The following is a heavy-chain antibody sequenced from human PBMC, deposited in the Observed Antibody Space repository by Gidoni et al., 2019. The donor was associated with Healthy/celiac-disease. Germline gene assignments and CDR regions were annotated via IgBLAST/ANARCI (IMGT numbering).Heavy chain of an antibody. Sequence: QVQLVQSGAEVKKPGASVKVSCKASGYTFTSYGISWVRKAPGQGLEWMGWISAYNGNTNYAQKLQGRVTMTTDTSTSTAYMELRSLRSDDTAVYYCARYCSGGSCPYHPFDYWGQGTLVTVSS. V-gene: IGHV1-18*01. CDR3: ARYCSGGSCPYHPFDY. D-gene: IGHD2-15*01. CDR2: ISAYNGNT. CDR1: GYTFTSYG. J-gene: IGHJ4*02.